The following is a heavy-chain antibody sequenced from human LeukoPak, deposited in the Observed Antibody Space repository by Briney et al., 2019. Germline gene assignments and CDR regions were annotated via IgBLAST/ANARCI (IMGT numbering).Heavy chain of an antibody. V-gene: IGHV1-69*13. CDR3: AREGSSWYKY. CDR1: GGTFSSYA. D-gene: IGHD6-13*01. Sequence: SVKVSCKASGGTFSSYAISWVRQAPGQGLEWMGGIIPIFGTANYAQRFQGRVTFTADESTSIAYMELSSLRSEDTAVYYCAREGSSWYKYWGQGTLVTVSS. CDR2: IIPIFGTA. J-gene: IGHJ4*02.